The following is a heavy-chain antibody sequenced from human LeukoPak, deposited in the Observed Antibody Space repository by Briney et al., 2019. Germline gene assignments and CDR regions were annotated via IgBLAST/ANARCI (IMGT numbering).Heavy chain of an antibody. J-gene: IGHJ3*02. Sequence: GGSLRLSCAASGFTFNDHAMYWVRQAPGKGLEWVSGINWNSDNIGYADSVKGRFTISRDDAKKSLFLQMNSLRTEDTALYYCAKASYYYDTTGLGAVDIWGQGTMVTVSS. CDR2: INWNSDNI. CDR1: GFTFNDHA. D-gene: IGHD3-22*01. V-gene: IGHV3-9*01. CDR3: AKASYYYDTTGLGAVDI.